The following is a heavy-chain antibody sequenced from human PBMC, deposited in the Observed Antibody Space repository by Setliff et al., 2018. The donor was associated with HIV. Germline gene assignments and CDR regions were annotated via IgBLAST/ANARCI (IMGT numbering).Heavy chain of an antibody. CDR1: GFSISSRYY. J-gene: IGHJ3*02. CDR3: ARDPRAPRYCSGGSCYSQRRAFDI. V-gene: IGHV4-38-2*01. Sequence: LSLTCDVSGFSISSRYYWGWIRQSPGKGLEWIGNIYHTGSSYYNPSLNDRATISLDTSKNQFSLKLNSVTAADTAVYYCARDPRAPRYCSGGSCYSQRRAFDIWGQGTMVTVSS. D-gene: IGHD2-15*01. CDR2: IYHTGSS.